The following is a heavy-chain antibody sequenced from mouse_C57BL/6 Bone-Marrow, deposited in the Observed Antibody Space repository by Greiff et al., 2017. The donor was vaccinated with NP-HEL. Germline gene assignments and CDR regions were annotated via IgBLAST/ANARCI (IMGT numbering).Heavy chain of an antibody. Sequence: QVQLQQSGAELVRPGTSVKVSCKASGYAFTNYLIEWVKQRPGQGLEWIGVINPGSGGTNYNEKFKGKATLTADKSSSTAYMQLSSLTSEDSAVYFCARRTTVVADMDDWGQGTSVTVSS. CDR3: ARRTTVVADMDD. D-gene: IGHD1-1*01. V-gene: IGHV1-54*01. CDR2: INPGSGGT. J-gene: IGHJ4*01. CDR1: GYAFTNYL.